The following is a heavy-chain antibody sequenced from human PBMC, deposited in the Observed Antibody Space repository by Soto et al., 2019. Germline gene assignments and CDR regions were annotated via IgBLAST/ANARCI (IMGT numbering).Heavy chain of an antibody. CDR1: AFTVSTNY. D-gene: IGHD3-10*01. V-gene: IGHV3-66*01. Sequence: GGSLRLSCAASAFTVSTNYMTWVRQAPGKGLEWVSIIYADGRTYYADSVKGRFTISRDNFKNAVYLQMNSLRAEDTAVYYCARRDYGSGSFDSWGQGTLVTVSS. J-gene: IGHJ4*02. CDR2: IYADGRT. CDR3: ARRDYGSGSFDS.